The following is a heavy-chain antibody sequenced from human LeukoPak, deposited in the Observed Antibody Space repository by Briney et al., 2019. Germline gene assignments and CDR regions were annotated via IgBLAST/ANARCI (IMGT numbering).Heavy chain of an antibody. J-gene: IGHJ1*01. CDR2: ISSSSSYI. D-gene: IGHD1-14*01. CDR3: ARDPPGSEREPYFQH. CDR1: GFTFSSYS. V-gene: IGHV3-21*01. Sequence: GGSLRLSCAASGFTFSSYSMNWVRQAPGKGLEWVSSISSSSSYIYYADSVKGRFTISRDNAKNPLYLQMNSLRAEDTAVYYCARDPPGSEREPYFQHWGQGTLVTVSS.